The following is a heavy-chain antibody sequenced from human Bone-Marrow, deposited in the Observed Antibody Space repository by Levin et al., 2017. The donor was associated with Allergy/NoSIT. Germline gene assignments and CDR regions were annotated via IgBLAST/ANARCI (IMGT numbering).Heavy chain of an antibody. Sequence: GSLRLSCAASGFTFSSYAMSWVRQAPGKGLEWVSAISGSGGSTYYADSVKGRFTISRDNSKNTLYLQMNSLRAEDTAVYYCAKDPVWWLETLEWFDPWGQGTLVTVSS. CDR1: GFTFSSYA. CDR3: AKDPVWWLETLEWFDP. D-gene: IGHD5-12*01. CDR2: ISGSGGST. J-gene: IGHJ5*02. V-gene: IGHV3-23*01.